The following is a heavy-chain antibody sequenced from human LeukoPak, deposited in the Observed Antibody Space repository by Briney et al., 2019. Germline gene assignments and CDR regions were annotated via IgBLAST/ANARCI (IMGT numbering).Heavy chain of an antibody. Sequence: GGSLRLSCAASGFTFDDYAMHWVRQAPGKGLEWVSGISWNSGSIGYADSVKGRFTISRDNAKNSLYLQMNSLRAEDTALYHCARGYCSSTSCWYFDLWGRGTLVTVSS. CDR3: ARGYCSSTSCWYFDL. V-gene: IGHV3-9*01. CDR1: GFTFDDYA. D-gene: IGHD2-2*01. CDR2: ISWNSGSI. J-gene: IGHJ2*01.